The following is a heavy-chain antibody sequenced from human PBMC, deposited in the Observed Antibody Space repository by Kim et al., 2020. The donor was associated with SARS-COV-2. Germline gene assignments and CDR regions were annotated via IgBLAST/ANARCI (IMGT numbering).Heavy chain of an antibody. CDR2: T. V-gene: IGHV1-2*04. J-gene: IGHJ4*02. Sequence: TNYAQKFQGWVTMTRDTSISTAYMELSRLRSDDTAVYYCARGGSSSWYNYWGQGTLVTVSS. CDR3: ARGGSSSWYNY. D-gene: IGHD6-13*01.